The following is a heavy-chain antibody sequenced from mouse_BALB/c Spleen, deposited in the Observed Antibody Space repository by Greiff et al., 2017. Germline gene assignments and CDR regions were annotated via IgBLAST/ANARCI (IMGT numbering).Heavy chain of an antibody. CDR3: APSWDLNDYDGGAY. V-gene: IGHV14-4*02. D-gene: IGHD2-4*01. J-gene: IGHJ3*01. Sequence: VQLQQSGAELVRSGASVKLSCTASGFNIKDYYMHWVKQRPEQGLEWIGWIDPENGDTEYAPKFQGKATMTADTSSNTAYLQLSSLTSEDTAVYYCAPSWDLNDYDGGAYWGQGTLVTVSA. CDR2: IDPENGDT. CDR1: GFNIKDYY.